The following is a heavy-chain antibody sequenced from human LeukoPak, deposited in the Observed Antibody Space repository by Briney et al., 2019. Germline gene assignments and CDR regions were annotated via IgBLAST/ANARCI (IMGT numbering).Heavy chain of an antibody. CDR3: AKVATWTYFDS. J-gene: IGHJ4*02. CDR1: QFTFTTYA. D-gene: IGHD3/OR15-3a*01. V-gene: IGHV3-23*01. CDR2: ICYSAVPT. Sequence: GGSLRLSCAASQFTFTTYAMSWVRQAPGRGVELFSSICYSAVPTYYSDSVNGRFTISRDNSQNTLYLQMNSLGADDTAVYYCAKVATWTYFDSWGQGTLVTVSS.